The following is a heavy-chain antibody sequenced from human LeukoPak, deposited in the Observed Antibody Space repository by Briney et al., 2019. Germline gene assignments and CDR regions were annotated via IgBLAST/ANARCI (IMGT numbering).Heavy chain of an antibody. D-gene: IGHD4-17*01. V-gene: IGHV3-21*01. CDR2: ISSSSSYI. CDR3: ASGYGDSVPFDY. Sequence: PGGSLRLSCAASGFTFSSYSMNWVRQAPGKGLEWVSSISSSSSYIYYADSVKGRFTISRDNAKNSLYLQMNSLRAEDTAVYHCASGYGDSVPFDYWGQGTLVTVSS. CDR1: GFTFSSYS. J-gene: IGHJ4*02.